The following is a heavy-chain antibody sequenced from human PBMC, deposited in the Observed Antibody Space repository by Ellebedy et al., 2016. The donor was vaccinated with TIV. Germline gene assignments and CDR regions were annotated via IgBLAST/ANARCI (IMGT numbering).Heavy chain of an antibody. V-gene: IGHV3-7*03. CDR1: GFPFSLHQ. Sequence: PGGSLRLSCAASGFPFSLHQMSWVRQAPGKGLEWVAKANQNENDKYYVDSVKGRFTISRDNAENSLSLQMNSLRAEDTAVYYCAKASSRGGGWDCWGQGILVTVSS. CDR2: ANQNENDK. J-gene: IGHJ4*02. CDR3: AKASSRGGGWDC. D-gene: IGHD2-15*01.